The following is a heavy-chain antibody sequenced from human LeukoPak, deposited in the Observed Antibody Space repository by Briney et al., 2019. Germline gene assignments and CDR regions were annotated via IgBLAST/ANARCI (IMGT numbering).Heavy chain of an antibody. CDR1: GYTFTGYY. J-gene: IGHJ4*02. Sequence: ASVKVSCKASGYTFTGYYMHWVRQAPGQGLEWMGWINPNSGGTNYAQKFQGRVTMTRDTSISTAYMELSRLRSDDTAVYYCARVRVLYCSSTSCYTGGFDYWGQGTLVTVSS. CDR3: ARVRVLYCSSTSCYTGGFDY. V-gene: IGHV1-2*02. CDR2: INPNSGGT. D-gene: IGHD2-2*02.